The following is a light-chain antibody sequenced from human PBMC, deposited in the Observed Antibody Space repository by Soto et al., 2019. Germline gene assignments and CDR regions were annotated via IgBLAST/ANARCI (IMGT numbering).Light chain of an antibody. V-gene: IGLV2-14*01. CDR1: SNDIGGYNY. Sequence: QSALTQPASVSGSPGQSITFSCTGTSNDIGGYNYVSWYQQHPGKAPKLMIFDDSNRPSGVSYRFSGSKSGNTASLTISGLQDDDDADYYCSSYTSSSTLLFGGGTKLTVL. CDR3: SSYTSSSTLL. CDR2: DDS. J-gene: IGLJ2*01.